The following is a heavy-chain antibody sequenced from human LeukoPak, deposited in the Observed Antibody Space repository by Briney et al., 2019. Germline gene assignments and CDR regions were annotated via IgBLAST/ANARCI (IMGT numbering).Heavy chain of an antibody. CDR3: ARDYGGNYYFDY. D-gene: IGHD4-23*01. V-gene: IGHV3-30-3*01. J-gene: IGHJ4*02. CDR1: GFIFTSYG. CDR2: ISYDGSNK. Sequence: GGSLRLSCAVSGFIFTSYGMHWVRQAPGKGLEWVAVISYDGSNKYYADSVKGRFTISRDNSKNTLYLQMNSLRAEDTAVYYCARDYGGNYYFDYWGQGTLVTVSS.